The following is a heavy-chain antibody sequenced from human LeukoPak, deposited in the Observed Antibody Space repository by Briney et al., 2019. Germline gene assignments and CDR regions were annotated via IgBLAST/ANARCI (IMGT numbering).Heavy chain of an antibody. J-gene: IGHJ4*02. V-gene: IGHV3-23*01. CDR2: IISSSLDI. D-gene: IGHD3-10*01. Sequence: GSLRLSFEASGFAFSCYAMSWGRQAPGKGVEYVSSIISSSLDIEYAESVKGRFTISRDNSKNTLYLQMNSLRAEDTAVYYCAKVRGKSKTIQNFDYWGQGTLVTVPS. CDR1: GFAFSCYA. CDR3: AKVRGKSKTIQNFDY.